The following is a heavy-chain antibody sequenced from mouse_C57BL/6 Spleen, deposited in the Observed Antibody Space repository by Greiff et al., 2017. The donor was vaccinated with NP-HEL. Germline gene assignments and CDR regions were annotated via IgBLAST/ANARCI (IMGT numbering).Heavy chain of an antibody. CDR2: INPNNGGT. CDR1: GYTFTDYY. Sequence: EVQLQQSGPELVKPGASVKISCKASGYTFTDYYMNWVKQSHGKSLEWIGDINPNNGGTSYNQKFKGKATLTVDKSSSTAYMELRSLTSEDSAVYYCASAPCWDGGFAYWGQGTLVTVSA. J-gene: IGHJ3*01. CDR3: ASAPCWDGGFAY. V-gene: IGHV1-26*01. D-gene: IGHD4-1*01.